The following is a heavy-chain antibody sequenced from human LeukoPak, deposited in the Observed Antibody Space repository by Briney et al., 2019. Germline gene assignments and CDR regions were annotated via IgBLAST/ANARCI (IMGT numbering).Heavy chain of an antibody. CDR1: GGSIRAYY. D-gene: IGHD6-19*01. V-gene: IGHV4-4*07. CDR2: IYTSGST. CDR3: ARDHLYSSGWYLGYDAFDI. Sequence: SETLSLTCTVSGGSIRAYYWSWIRQPAGKGLEWIGRIYTSGSTNYNPSLKSRVTISVDTSKNQFSLKLSSVTAADTAVYYCARDHLYSSGWYLGYDAFDIWGQGTMVTVSS. J-gene: IGHJ3*02.